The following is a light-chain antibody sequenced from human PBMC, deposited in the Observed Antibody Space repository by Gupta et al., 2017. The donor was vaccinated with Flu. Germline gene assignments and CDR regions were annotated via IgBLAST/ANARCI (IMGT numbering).Light chain of an antibody. V-gene: IGLV2-11*01. J-gene: IGLJ1*01. CDR2: DVS. CDR1: RSDVGGYNY. CDR3: CLYAGGYNHEV. Sequence: SALTQPRSVSGSPGQSGTISCTGTRSDVGGYNYVSWYQQNPGKAPTLMIYDVSKRPSGVPDRFSGSKSANTASLTISGLQAEDEADYYCCLYAGGYNHEVFGTGTRVTVL.